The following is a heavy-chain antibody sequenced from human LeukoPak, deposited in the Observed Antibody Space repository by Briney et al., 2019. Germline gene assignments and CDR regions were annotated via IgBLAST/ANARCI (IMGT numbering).Heavy chain of an antibody. V-gene: IGHV1-2*02. D-gene: IGHD2-15*01. CDR1: GYTFTGYY. Sequence: ASVKVSCKASGYTFTGYYMHWVRQAPGQGLEWMGWINPNRGGTNYAQKFQGRVTMTRDTSISTAYMELSRLRSDDTAVYYCARDGMVVGKADYWGQGTLVTVSS. J-gene: IGHJ4*02. CDR2: INPNRGGT. CDR3: ARDGMVVGKADY.